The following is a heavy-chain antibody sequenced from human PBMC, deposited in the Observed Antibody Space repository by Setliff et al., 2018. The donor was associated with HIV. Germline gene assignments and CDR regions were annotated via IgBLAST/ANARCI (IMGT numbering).Heavy chain of an antibody. CDR1: GFTVSSVY. V-gene: IGHV3-53*01. CDR3: AKDAYYDDVWGSQKYFDL. CDR2: IYDDGST. Sequence: PGGSLRLSCAASGFTVSSVYMRWIRQAPGKGLEWVSVIYDDGSTYYADSVKGRFTVSRDESKNTVYLQMHSLRADDTALYYCAKDAYYDDVWGSQKYFDLWGRGTLVTVSS. D-gene: IGHD3-16*01. J-gene: IGHJ2*01.